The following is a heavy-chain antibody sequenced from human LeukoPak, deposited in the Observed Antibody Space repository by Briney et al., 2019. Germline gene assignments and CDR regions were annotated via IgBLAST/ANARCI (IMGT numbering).Heavy chain of an antibody. D-gene: IGHD4-23*01. V-gene: IGHV1-8*01. CDR2: MNPNSGNT. J-gene: IGHJ5*02. CDR3: ARGPIQYGGNSYWFDP. CDR1: GYTFTSYD. Sequence: EASVKVSCKASGYTFTSYDINWVRQATGQGLEWMGWMNPNSGNTGCAQKFQGRVTMTRNTSISTAYMELSSLRSEDTAVYYCARGPIQYGGNSYWFDPWGQGTLVTVSS.